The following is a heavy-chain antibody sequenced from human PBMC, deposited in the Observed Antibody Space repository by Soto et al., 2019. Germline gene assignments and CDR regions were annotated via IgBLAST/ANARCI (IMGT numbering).Heavy chain of an antibody. CDR1: GYSFTSYW. CDR2: IDPSDSYT. D-gene: IGHD5-12*01. CDR3: ARHGGWLQLADAFDI. J-gene: IGHJ3*02. Sequence: GESLQISCKGSGYSFTSYWISWVRQMPGKGLEWMGRIDPSDSYTNYSPSFQGHVTISADRSISTAYLQWSSLKASDTAMYYCARHGGWLQLADAFDIWGEGTMVTVSS. V-gene: IGHV5-10-1*01.